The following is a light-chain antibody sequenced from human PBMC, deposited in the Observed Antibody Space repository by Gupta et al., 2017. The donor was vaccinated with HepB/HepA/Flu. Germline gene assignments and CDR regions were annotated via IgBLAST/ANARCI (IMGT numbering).Light chain of an antibody. CDR2: DAS. V-gene: IGKV3-11*01. CDR3: QQRINWPIT. J-gene: IGKJ4*01. CDR1: QSVSRY. Sequence: EIVLTQSPVTLSLSPGERSTLSCRASQSVSRYLAWYQQKPGQPPSLLVFDASNRATSVPARFSGSGSGTEFTLTISSLEPEDFAVYYCQQRINWPITFGGGTMVEIK.